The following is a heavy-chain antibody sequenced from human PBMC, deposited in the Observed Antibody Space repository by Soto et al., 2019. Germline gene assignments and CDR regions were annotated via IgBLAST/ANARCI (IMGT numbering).Heavy chain of an antibody. Sequence: GGSLRLSCAASGFTFSSYGMHWVRQAPGKGLEWVAVIWYDGSNKYYAGSVKGRFTISRDNSKNTLYLQMNSLRAEDTAVYYCAREGFMVRGVIINFYYYYGMDVWGQGTTVTVSS. J-gene: IGHJ6*02. CDR3: AREGFMVRGVIINFYYYYGMDV. CDR1: GFTFSSYG. CDR2: IWYDGSNK. V-gene: IGHV3-33*01. D-gene: IGHD3-10*01.